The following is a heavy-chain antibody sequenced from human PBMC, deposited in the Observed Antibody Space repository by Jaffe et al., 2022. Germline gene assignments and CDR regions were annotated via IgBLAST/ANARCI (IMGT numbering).Heavy chain of an antibody. D-gene: IGHD2-2*02. CDR2: ISWNSGSI. Sequence: EVQLVESGGGLVQPGRSLRLSCAASGFTFDDYAMHWVRQAPGKGLEWVSGISWNSGSIGYADSVKGRFTISRDNAKNSLYLQMNSLRAEDTALYYCAKDRGGGLGYCSSTSCYMVPYYFDYWGQGTLVTVSS. V-gene: IGHV3-9*01. CDR1: GFTFDDYA. CDR3: AKDRGGGLGYCSSTSCYMVPYYFDY. J-gene: IGHJ4*02.